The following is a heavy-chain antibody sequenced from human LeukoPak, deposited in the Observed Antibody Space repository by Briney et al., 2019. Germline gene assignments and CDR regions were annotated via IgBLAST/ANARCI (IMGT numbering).Heavy chain of an antibody. CDR1: AFTFSSYA. D-gene: IGHD2-2*01. Sequence: GRSLRLSCATSAFTFSSYAMYWVRQAPGKGLEWVAGISYDGSNEYYADSVTGRFTISRDNPQNTLYLLMNSLRAEDTAVYYCAKDEGQRKGGAFDYWGQGTLVTVSS. J-gene: IGHJ4*02. CDR2: ISYDGSNE. V-gene: IGHV3-30*18. CDR3: AKDEGQRKGGAFDY.